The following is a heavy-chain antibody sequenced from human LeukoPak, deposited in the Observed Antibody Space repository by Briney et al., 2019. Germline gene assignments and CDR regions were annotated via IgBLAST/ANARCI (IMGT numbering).Heavy chain of an antibody. V-gene: IGHV1-2*02. Sequence: ASVKVSCKASVYTLREYFISWVRQAPGQGLEWLGLLNPHRGGTNYAQKSQGRVTLTSATSTSTAYMELSLLTSADTAIYCCARGRRTINGLDVWGQGTTVIVSS. D-gene: IGHD2-2*01. CDR3: ARGRRTINGLDV. CDR2: LNPHRGGT. J-gene: IGHJ6*02. CDR1: VYTLREYF.